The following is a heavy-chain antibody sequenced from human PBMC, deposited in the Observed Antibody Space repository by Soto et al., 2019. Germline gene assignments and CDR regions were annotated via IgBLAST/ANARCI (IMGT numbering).Heavy chain of an antibody. Sequence: ASVKVSCKVSGYTLTELSTHWVRQAPGKGLEWMGGFDPEDGETIYAQKFQGRVTMTEDTSTDTAYMELSSLRSEDTAVYYCATLKVPAVVSPTHFDYWGQGTLVTVSS. CDR2: FDPEDGET. CDR1: GYTLTELS. V-gene: IGHV1-24*01. D-gene: IGHD2-15*01. J-gene: IGHJ4*02. CDR3: ATLKVPAVVSPTHFDY.